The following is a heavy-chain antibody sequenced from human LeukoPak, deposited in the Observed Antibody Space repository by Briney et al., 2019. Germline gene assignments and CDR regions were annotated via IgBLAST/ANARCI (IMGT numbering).Heavy chain of an antibody. CDR2: IYPGDSDT. CDR3: ARSPGLTLTTDY. J-gene: IGHJ4*02. Sequence: IIYPGDSDTRYSPSFQGQVTISADKSISTAYLQWSSLKASDTAMYYCARSPGLTLTTDYWGQGTLVTVSS. V-gene: IGHV5-51*01. D-gene: IGHD4-17*01.